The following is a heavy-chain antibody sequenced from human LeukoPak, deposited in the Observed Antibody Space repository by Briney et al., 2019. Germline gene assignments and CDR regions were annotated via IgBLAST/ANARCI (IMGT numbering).Heavy chain of an antibody. CDR3: ARDFWTTNPESH. CDR2: INKDGSEK. V-gene: IGHV3-7*01. D-gene: IGHD3/OR15-3a*01. J-gene: IGHJ4*02. Sequence: GGSLRLSCAASGFNFIYYSMTWVRQAPGKGLEWVANINKDGSEKYYVDSVEGRFSISRDNAENLLHLQMDSLRAEDTAVYYCARDFWTTNPESHWGQGTLVTVSS. CDR1: GFNFIYYS.